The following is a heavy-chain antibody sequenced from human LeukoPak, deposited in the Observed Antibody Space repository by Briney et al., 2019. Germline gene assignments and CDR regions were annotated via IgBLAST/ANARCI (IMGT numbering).Heavy chain of an antibody. V-gene: IGHV1-69*13. J-gene: IGHJ1*01. D-gene: IGHD6-19*01. CDR3: AREQGSGWYLGQYFQH. CDR2: IIPIFGTA. Sequence: SVKVSCKASGGTFSSYAISWVRQTPGQGLEWMGGIIPIFGTANYAQKFQGRVTITADESTSTAYMELSSLRSEVTAVYYCAREQGSGWYLGQYFQHWGQGTLVTVSS. CDR1: GGTFSSYA.